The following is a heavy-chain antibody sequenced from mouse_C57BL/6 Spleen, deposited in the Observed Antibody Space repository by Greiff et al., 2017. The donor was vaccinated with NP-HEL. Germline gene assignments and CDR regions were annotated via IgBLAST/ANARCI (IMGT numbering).Heavy chain of an antibody. J-gene: IGHJ3*01. CDR2: ISSGSSTI. V-gene: IGHV5-17*01. CDR1: GFTFSDYG. Sequence: EVMLVESGGGLVKPGGSLKLSCAASGFTFSDYGMHWVRQAPEKGLVWVAYISSGSSTIYYADTVKGRFTISRDNAKNTLFLQMTSLRSEDTAMYYCARELTGTYPFAYWGQGTLVTVSA. CDR3: ARELTGTYPFAY. D-gene: IGHD4-1*01.